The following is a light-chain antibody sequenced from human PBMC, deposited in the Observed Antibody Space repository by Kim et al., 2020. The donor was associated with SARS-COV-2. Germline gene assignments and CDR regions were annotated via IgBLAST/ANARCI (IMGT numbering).Light chain of an antibody. CDR2: EVS. CDR1: SSDVGSYNL. J-gene: IGLJ2*01. CDR3: CSYAGSSTPV. Sequence: GQSITLSCTGTSSDVGSYNLFSWYQHHPGKAPKLMIYEVSKRPSGVSNRFSGSKSGNTASLTISGLQAEDEADYYCCSYAGSSTPVFGGGTQLTVL. V-gene: IGLV2-23*02.